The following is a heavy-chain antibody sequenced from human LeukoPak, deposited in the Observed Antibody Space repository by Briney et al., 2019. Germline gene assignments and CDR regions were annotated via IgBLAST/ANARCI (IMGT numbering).Heavy chain of an antibody. J-gene: IGHJ6*02. CDR2: IYSGGST. V-gene: IGHV3-53*01. CDR1: GFTVSSNY. Sequence: GGSLRLSCAASGFTVSSNYMSWVRQAPGKGLEWVSVIYSGGSTYYADSVKGRFTISRDNSKNTLYVQMNSLRAEDTAVYYCARARGYSGYESKWYYYGMGVWGQGTTVTVSS. D-gene: IGHD5-12*01. CDR3: ARARGYSGYESKWYYYGMGV.